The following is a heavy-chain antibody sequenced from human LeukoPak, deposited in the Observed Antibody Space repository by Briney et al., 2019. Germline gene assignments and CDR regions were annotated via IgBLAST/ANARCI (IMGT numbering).Heavy chain of an antibody. D-gene: IGHD3-3*01. CDR2: MNPNSGNT. J-gene: IGHJ6*02. CDR1: GYTFTSYY. Sequence: GASVKVSCKASGYTFTSYYMHWVRQAPGQGLEWMGWMNPNSGNTGYAQKFQGRVTMTRNTSISTAYMELSSLRSEDTAVYYCARGFLVPGLSYYYYYYGMDVWGQGTTVTVSS. CDR3: ARGFLVPGLSYYYYYYGMDV. V-gene: IGHV1-8*02.